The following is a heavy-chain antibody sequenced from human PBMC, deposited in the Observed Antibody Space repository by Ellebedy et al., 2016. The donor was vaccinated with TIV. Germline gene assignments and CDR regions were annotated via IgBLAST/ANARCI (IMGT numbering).Heavy chain of an antibody. CDR2: TSPDGSKK. CDR1: GFTFSRYE. CDR3: STLCISDCLSRFDP. Sequence: GESLKISCAASGFTFSRYEMHWVRQAPGKGLEWVAVTSPDGSKKYYADSVKGRFAISRDNSKSTLYLQMNSLRAEDTAVYYCSTLCISDCLSRFDPWGQGTLVTVSS. J-gene: IGHJ5*01. V-gene: IGHV3-30*09. D-gene: IGHD2-21*02.